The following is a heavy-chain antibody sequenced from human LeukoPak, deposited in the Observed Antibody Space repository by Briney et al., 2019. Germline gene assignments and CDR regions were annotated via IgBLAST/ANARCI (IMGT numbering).Heavy chain of an antibody. D-gene: IGHD5-12*01. V-gene: IGHV1-2*02. CDR2: INPNSGGT. CDR3: VRDRDVALVGYSFDV. Sequence: GASVKVSCKASGYTFTGHYIHWVRQAPGQGLEWMGWINPNSGGTNYAQKFQGRVTMTRDTSIRTAYMELRRLRSDYTAVFYCVRDRDVALVGYSFDVWGQGTMVTVSS. J-gene: IGHJ3*01. CDR1: GYTFTGHY.